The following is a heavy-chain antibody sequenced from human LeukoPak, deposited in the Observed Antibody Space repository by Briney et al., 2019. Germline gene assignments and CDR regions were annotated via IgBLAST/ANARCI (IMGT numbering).Heavy chain of an antibody. CDR1: GFTFSSYS. V-gene: IGHV3-21*01. CDR3: AREAYGSGRPGAFDI. Sequence: GGSLRLSCAASGFTFSSYSMNWVRQAPGKGLEWVSSISSSSSYIYYADSVKGRFTISRDNAKNSLYLQMNSLRAEDTAVCYCAREAYGSGRPGAFDIWGQGTMVTVSS. CDR2: ISSSSSYI. J-gene: IGHJ3*02. D-gene: IGHD3-10*01.